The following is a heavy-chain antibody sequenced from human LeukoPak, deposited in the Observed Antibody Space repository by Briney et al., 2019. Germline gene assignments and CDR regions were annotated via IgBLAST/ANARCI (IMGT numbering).Heavy chain of an antibody. J-gene: IGHJ6*02. CDR1: GYTFTSYY. CDR2: INPSGGST. D-gene: IGHD2/OR15-2a*01. V-gene: IGHV1-46*01. Sequence: GASVKVSCKASGYTFTSYYMHWVRQAPGQGLEWMGIINPSGGSTSYAQKFQGRVTMTRDTSTSTVYMELSSLRSEDTAVYYCCFSAPRGGMDVWGQGTTVTVSS. CDR3: CFSAPRGGMDV.